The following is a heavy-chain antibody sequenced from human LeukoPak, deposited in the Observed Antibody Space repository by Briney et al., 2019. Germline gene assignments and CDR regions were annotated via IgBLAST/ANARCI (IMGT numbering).Heavy chain of an antibody. V-gene: IGHV1-46*01. CDR3: ARGQHVLRYFDWYSYDFDY. D-gene: IGHD3-9*01. Sequence: ASVKVSCKASGYTFTSYGISWVRQAPGQGLEWMGIINPSGGSTIYAQKFQGRVTMTRDMSTSTVYMELSSLRSEDTAVYYCARGQHVLRYFDWYSYDFDYWGQGTLVTVSS. J-gene: IGHJ4*02. CDR2: INPSGGST. CDR1: GYTFTSYG.